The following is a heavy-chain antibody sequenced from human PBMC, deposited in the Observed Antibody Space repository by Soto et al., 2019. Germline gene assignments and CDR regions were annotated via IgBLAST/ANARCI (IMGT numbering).Heavy chain of an antibody. D-gene: IGHD3-22*01. CDR1: GYTFTSYG. CDR2: INPGNGNT. J-gene: IGHJ4*02. CDR3: ARGGYFDSSNYLAY. Sequence: QVQLVQSGAEVKKPGASVKVSCKAFGYTFTSYGINWVRQAPGRGLEWMGWINPGNGNTKYSQQFQGRVIIDRDTSASTAYMELSSLRSEDTAVYYCARGGYFDSSNYLAYWGLGTLVTVSS. V-gene: IGHV1-3*01.